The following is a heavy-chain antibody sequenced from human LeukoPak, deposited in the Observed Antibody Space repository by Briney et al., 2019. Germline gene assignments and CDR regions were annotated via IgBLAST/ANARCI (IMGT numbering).Heavy chain of an antibody. CDR1: GFTFSAYS. CDR3: ARAVEPAAVRFDY. CDR2: ISSSSSTI. J-gene: IGHJ4*02. Sequence: PGGSLRLSCAASGFTFSAYSMSWVRQAPGKGLEWLSYISSSSSTIYYADSVKGRFTISRDNAKNSLFLQMYSLRDEDTAVYYCARAVEPAAVRFDYWGQGTLVTVSS. V-gene: IGHV3-48*02. D-gene: IGHD2-2*01.